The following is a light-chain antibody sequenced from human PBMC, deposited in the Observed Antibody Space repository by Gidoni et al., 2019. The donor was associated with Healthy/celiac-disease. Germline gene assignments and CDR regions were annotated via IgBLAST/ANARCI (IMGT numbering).Light chain of an antibody. Sequence: EIVLTQSPGTLSLSPGERTTLSCRASPSVSSRYLAWYQQKPGQAPRLLIYGASSRATGIPDRFSGSGSGTDFTLNISRLEPEDFAVYYCQQYGSSPVYTFGQGTKLEIK. CDR3: QQYGSSPVYT. CDR2: GAS. J-gene: IGKJ2*01. V-gene: IGKV3-20*01. CDR1: PSVSSRY.